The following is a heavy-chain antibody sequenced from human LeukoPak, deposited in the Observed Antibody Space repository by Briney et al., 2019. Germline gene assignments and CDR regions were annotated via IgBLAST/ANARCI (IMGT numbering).Heavy chain of an antibody. V-gene: IGHV1-8*01. J-gene: IGHJ4*02. CDR1: GYTFTSYD. CDR3: ARGVRAAADYDY. Sequence: ASVKVSCKASGYTFTSYDINWVRQAPGQGLEWMGWMNPNSGNTGYAQKFQGRVTMTRNTSISTAYMELSSLRSEDTAVYYCARGVRAAADYDYWGQGTLVTVSS. D-gene: IGHD6-13*01. CDR2: MNPNSGNT.